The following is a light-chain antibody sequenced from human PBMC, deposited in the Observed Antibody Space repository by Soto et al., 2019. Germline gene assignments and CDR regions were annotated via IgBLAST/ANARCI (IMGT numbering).Light chain of an antibody. J-gene: IGKJ1*01. Sequence: EILLTQSPATLSVSPGETATLSCRASQNVLSDLAWYQQKPGQAPRLLVYGATTKATDAPAKFRGSGSGTEFSLTISSLQSDDFATYYWQQYRSWPRTFGQGSKVEI. V-gene: IGKV3-15*01. CDR1: QNVLSD. CDR3: QQYRSWPRT. CDR2: GAT.